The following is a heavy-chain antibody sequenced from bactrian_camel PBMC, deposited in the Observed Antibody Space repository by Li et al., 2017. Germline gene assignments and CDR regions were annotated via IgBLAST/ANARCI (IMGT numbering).Heavy chain of an antibody. D-gene: IGHD2*01. CDR1: GYASKTDC. CDR2: IDGDGIK. V-gene: IGHV3S9*01. Sequence: QLVESGGGSVQAGGSLTLSCDASGYASKTDCMGWWRQVPGKDPEGVAAIDGDGIKRYAESVKGRFTISRGNADNTLYLQMNSLKPDDSAMYYCAVRLSSVCYNRAETFEYWGQGTQVTVS. J-gene: IGHJ4*01. CDR3: AVRLSSVCYNRAETFEY.